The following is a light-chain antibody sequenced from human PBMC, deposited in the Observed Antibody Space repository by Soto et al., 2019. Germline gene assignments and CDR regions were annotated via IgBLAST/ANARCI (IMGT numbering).Light chain of an antibody. Sequence: QPVLTQSPSASASLGASVKLTCTLSSGHSTYAIAWHQQQPEKGPRYLMKLNSDGRHSKGDGIPDRFSGTSSGAERYLTISSLQSEDEADYHCQTWGTGGDVVFGGGTKLTVL. CDR3: QTWGTGGDVV. CDR1: SGHSTYA. V-gene: IGLV4-69*01. CDR2: LNSDGRH. J-gene: IGLJ2*01.